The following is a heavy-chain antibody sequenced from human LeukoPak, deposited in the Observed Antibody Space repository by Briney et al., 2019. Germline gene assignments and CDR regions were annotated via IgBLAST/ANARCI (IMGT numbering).Heavy chain of an antibody. CDR2: IYYSGST. CDR1: GGFISSSSYY. Sequence: SETLSLTCTVSGGFISSSSYYWGWIRQPPGKGLEWIGSIYYSGSTYYNPSLKSRVTISVDTSKNQFSLKLSSVTAADTAVYYCARESSSWDRRRGYWGQGTLVTVSS. CDR3: ARESSSWDRRRGY. J-gene: IGHJ4*02. D-gene: IGHD6-13*01. V-gene: IGHV4-39*07.